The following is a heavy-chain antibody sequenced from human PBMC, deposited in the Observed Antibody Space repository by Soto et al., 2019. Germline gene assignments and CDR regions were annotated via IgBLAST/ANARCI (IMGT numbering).Heavy chain of an antibody. CDR1: GFTFSDYY. J-gene: IGHJ4*02. Sequence: GGSLRLSCAASGFTFSDYYMSWIRQAPGKGLEWVSYISSSGSTIYYADSVKGRFTISRDNAKNSLYLQMNSLRAEDTAVYYCAKDTYDSSQGFDYWGQGTLVTVSS. D-gene: IGHD3-22*01. V-gene: IGHV3-11*01. CDR2: ISSSGSTI. CDR3: AKDTYDSSQGFDY.